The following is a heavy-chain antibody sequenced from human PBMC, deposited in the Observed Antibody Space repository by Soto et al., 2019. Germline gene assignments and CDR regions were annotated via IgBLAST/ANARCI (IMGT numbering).Heavy chain of an antibody. CDR2: IYYSGST. V-gene: IGHV4-31*03. CDR3: ARDLSSGYDYVMEDYGMDV. J-gene: IGHJ6*02. Sequence: QVQLQESGPGLVKPSQTLSLTCTVSGGSISSGGYYWSWIRQHPGKGLEWIGYIYYSGSTYYNPSLKSRVTISVDTSKNQFSLKLSSVTAADTAVYYCARDLSSGYDYVMEDYGMDVWDQGTTVTVSS. CDR1: GGSISSGGYY. D-gene: IGHD5-12*01.